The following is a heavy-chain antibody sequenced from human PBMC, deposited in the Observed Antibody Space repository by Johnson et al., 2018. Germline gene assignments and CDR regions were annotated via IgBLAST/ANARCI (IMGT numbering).Heavy chain of an antibody. CDR2: ISGSGGST. CDR1: GFTFRSYA. D-gene: IGHD4-17*01. V-gene: IGHV3-23*01. Sequence: EVQLLETGGGLVQPGGSLRLSCAASGFTFRSYAMSWVRQAPGKGLEWVSAISGSGGSTYYADSVKGRFTISRDNSKNPLYLQMHRLRAEDTAVYYCAARLQFYGDYICDIWGQGTMVTVSS. J-gene: IGHJ3*02. CDR3: AARLQFYGDYICDI.